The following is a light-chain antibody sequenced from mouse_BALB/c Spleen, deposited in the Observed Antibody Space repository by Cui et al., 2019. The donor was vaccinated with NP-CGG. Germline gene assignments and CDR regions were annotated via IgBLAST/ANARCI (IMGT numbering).Light chain of an antibody. CDR2: GTN. V-gene: IGLV1*01. J-gene: IGLJ1*01. Sequence: QAVVIQASSLTTSPGETVPLTCRSSTRAVTTSNYANWVQEKPDHLFTGLIGGTNNRVPGVPARFSGSLIGDKAALTITGAQTEDEAIYFCVLWYNNHWVFGGGTKLTVL. CDR1: TRAVTTSNY. CDR3: VLWYNNHWV.